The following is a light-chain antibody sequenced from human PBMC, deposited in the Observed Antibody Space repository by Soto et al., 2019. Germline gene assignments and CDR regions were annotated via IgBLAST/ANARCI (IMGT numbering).Light chain of an antibody. Sequence: QMTQSPSSLSASVGDSVTVTCRASQSINIYLNWYQQKPGKAPTLLIYGASSLQSGVPSRFTGGGSRTDFTLTISSLLPEDFATYYCQQSYRSPYTFGQGTKLEIK. CDR1: QSINIY. CDR2: GAS. V-gene: IGKV1-39*01. J-gene: IGKJ2*01. CDR3: QQSYRSPYT.